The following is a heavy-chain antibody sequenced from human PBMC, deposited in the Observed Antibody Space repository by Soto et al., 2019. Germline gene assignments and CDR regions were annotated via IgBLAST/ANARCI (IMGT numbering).Heavy chain of an antibody. J-gene: IGHJ3*02. CDR3: ARDSIVVPAASSAFDI. Sequence: QVHLVQSGAEVKKPGAAVKVSFKASGYTFTSYGISWVRQATGHGLECMGWISAYNGNTNYEQKLQGRVTMTTDTSTSTAYMELRSLRSDDTAVYYCARDSIVVPAASSAFDIWGQGTMVTVSS. V-gene: IGHV1-18*04. CDR2: ISAYNGNT. CDR1: GYTFTSYG. D-gene: IGHD2-2*01.